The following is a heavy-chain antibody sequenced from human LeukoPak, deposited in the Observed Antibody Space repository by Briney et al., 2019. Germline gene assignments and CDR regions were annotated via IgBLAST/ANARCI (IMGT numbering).Heavy chain of an antibody. CDR2: ISAYNGNT. V-gene: IGHV1-18*01. CDR1: GYTFTSYG. CDR3: ARVSKFCSSTSCYLDY. D-gene: IGHD2-2*01. J-gene: IGHJ4*02. Sequence: ASVKVSCKASGYTFTSYGIRWVRQAPGQGLEWMGWISAYNGNTNYAQKLQGRVTMTTDTSTSTAYMELRSLRSDDTAVYYCARVSKFCSSTSCYLDYWGQGTLVTVSS.